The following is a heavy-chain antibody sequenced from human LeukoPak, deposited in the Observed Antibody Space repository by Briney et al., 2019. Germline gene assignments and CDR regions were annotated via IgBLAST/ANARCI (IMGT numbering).Heavy chain of an antibody. Sequence: GASVKVSCKASGYTFTSYDINWVRQATGQGLEWMGWMNPNSGNTGYAQKFQGRVTMTRNTSISTAYMELSSLRSEDTAVYYCARGSLRYFDWPWVGDWYYGMDVWGQGTTVTVSS. J-gene: IGHJ6*02. CDR2: MNPNSGNT. V-gene: IGHV1-8*01. CDR3: ARGSLRYFDWPWVGDWYYGMDV. CDR1: GYTFTSYD. D-gene: IGHD3-9*01.